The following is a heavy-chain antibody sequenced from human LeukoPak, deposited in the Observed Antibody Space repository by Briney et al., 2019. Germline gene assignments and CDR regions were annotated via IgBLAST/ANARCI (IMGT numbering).Heavy chain of an antibody. Sequence: GGSLRLPCAGSGFSFSSNALSWVRQAPGKGLEWVSAISTSGVNTYYADSVRGRFTISRDNSKNTLYLQMNTLRAEDTAVYYCATTKQARRYFDYWGQGTLVTVSS. J-gene: IGHJ4*02. CDR3: ATTKQARRYFDY. D-gene: IGHD1-1*01. V-gene: IGHV3-23*01. CDR2: ISTSGVNT. CDR1: GFSFSSNA.